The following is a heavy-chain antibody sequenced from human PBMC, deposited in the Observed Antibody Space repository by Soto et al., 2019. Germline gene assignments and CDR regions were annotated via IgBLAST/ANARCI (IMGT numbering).Heavy chain of an antibody. CDR3: ARDLGYCSGGSCYTNWFDP. CDR2: IYYSGST. Sequence: PSETLSLTCTVSGDSIRSYYWSWIRQPPGKGLEWIGYIYYSGSTYYNPSLKSRVTISVDTSKNQFSLKLSSVTAADTAVYYCARDLGYCSGGSCYTNWFDPWGQGTLVTVSS. CDR1: GDSIRSYY. J-gene: IGHJ5*02. D-gene: IGHD2-15*01. V-gene: IGHV4-59*12.